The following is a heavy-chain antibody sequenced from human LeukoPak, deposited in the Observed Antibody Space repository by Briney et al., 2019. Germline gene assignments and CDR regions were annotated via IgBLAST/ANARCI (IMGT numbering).Heavy chain of an antibody. CDR3: ASGVAVTGVEYFQH. CDR2: IYHTGKT. CDR1: GGFITSYY. Sequence: SETLSLTCTVSGGFITSYYWSWIRQPPGKGLEWIACIYHTGKTNYNPSLKSRVTISVDTAKDQFSLNLTSVSAADPAVYYCASGVAVTGVEYFQHWGQGTLVTVSS. V-gene: IGHV4-59*01. J-gene: IGHJ1*01. D-gene: IGHD6-19*01.